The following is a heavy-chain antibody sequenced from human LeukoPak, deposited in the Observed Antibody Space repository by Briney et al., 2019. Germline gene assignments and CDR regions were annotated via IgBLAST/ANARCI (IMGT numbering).Heavy chain of an antibody. J-gene: IGHJ6*02. CDR3: ARGGYGMDV. CDR1: GDSVSSKSAT. V-gene: IGHV6-1*01. Sequence: SQTLSLTCAISGDSVSSKSATWNWIRQSPSGGLEWLGRTYYRSKWFSHYAESVKGRITVNPDTAKNQFSLQLNSVTPEDTAVYYCARGGYGMDVWGQGTTVTVSS. CDR2: TYYRSKWFS.